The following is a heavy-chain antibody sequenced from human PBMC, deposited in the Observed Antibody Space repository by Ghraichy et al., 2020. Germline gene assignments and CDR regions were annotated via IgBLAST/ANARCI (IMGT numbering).Heavy chain of an antibody. CDR1: GGSISRSNFY. J-gene: IGHJ4*02. CDR2: ISYTGHT. CDR3: AKGPWDCAGPTCYSYFAY. Sequence: GSLRLSCTVSGGSISRSNFYWGWIHQPPGKGLEWIASISYTGHTYYNPSLKSRVTISVDTSRNQFSLKLSSLTAADTAVYYCAKGPWDCAGPTCYSYFAYWGQGTLVTVSS. V-gene: IGHV4-39*01. D-gene: IGHD2-15*01.